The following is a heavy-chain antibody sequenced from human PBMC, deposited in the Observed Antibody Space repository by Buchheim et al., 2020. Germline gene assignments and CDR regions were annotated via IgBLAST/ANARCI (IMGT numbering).Heavy chain of an antibody. Sequence: QVQLVQSGAEVKKPGSSVKVSCKASGGTFSSYAISWVRQAPGQGLEWMGGIIPIFGTANYAQKFQGRVTITADESTRPAYMELSSLRSEDTAVYYCARGRGSSGWYFGDYYYYGMDVWGQGTT. CDR2: IIPIFGTA. CDR1: GGTFSSYA. CDR3: ARGRGSSGWYFGDYYYYGMDV. J-gene: IGHJ6*02. D-gene: IGHD6-19*01. V-gene: IGHV1-69*01.